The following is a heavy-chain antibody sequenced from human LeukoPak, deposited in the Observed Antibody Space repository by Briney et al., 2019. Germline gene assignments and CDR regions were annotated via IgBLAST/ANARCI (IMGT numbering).Heavy chain of an antibody. Sequence: GESLKISCKGAGYSFTSYWIDWVRQLPGKGLGWMGIIDPGDSDTRYSPSFQGQVTISADKSISTAYLQWSSLKASDIAMYYCARLGYSYDDAFDIWGQGTMVTVSS. D-gene: IGHD5-18*01. CDR3: ARLGYSYDDAFDI. J-gene: IGHJ3*02. CDR1: GYSFTSYW. CDR2: IDPGDSDT. V-gene: IGHV5-51*01.